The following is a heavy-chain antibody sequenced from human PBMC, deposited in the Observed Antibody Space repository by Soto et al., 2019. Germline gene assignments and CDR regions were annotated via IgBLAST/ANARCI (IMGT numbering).Heavy chain of an antibody. CDR2: IKADGSEK. CDR3: ARARGVDS. V-gene: IGHV3-7*03. Sequence: GGSRRLSCAGSGFTFSNHWMNWVRQAPGKGLEWVANIKADGSEKYYVDSVKGRFTISRDNAKNSLYLQMNSLRAEDTAVYYCARARGVDSWVQGTLVTVSS. D-gene: IGHD3-16*01. J-gene: IGHJ5*01. CDR1: GFTFSNHW.